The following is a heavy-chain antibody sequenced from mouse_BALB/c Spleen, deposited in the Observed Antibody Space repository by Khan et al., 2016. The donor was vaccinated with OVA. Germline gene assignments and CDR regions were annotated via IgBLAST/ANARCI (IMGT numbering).Heavy chain of an antibody. CDR2: ISYSGVT. CDR3: ARGNYYGYYFDY. Sequence: EVKLLESGPGLVKPSQSLSLTCTVTGYSITSGYAWNWIRQFPGNKLEWMGYISYSGVTSYTPSLKSRISITRDTSKNQFFLQLTSLTTEDAATDYCARGNYYGYYFDYWGQGTTLTVSS. CDR1: GYSITSGYA. V-gene: IGHV3-2*02. D-gene: IGHD1-1*01. J-gene: IGHJ2*01.